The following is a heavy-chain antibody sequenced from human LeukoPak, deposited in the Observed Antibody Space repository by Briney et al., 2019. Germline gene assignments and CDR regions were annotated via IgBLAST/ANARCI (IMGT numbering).Heavy chain of an antibody. J-gene: IGHJ4*02. V-gene: IGHV3-7*01. CDR1: RFTFSHYW. Sequence: GGSLRLSCAASRFTFSHYWMSWVRQAPGKGLEWVANIRQDGSEKYYVDSVKGRFTISRDNAKNSLYLQMNSLRAEDTAVYYCARDREGYDYWGQGTLVTVSS. CDR2: IRQDGSEK. D-gene: IGHD3-22*01. CDR3: ARDREGYDY.